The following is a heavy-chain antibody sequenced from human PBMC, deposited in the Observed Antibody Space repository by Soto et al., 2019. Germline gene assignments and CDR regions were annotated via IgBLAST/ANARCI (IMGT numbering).Heavy chain of an antibody. CDR2: ISGSGGST. J-gene: IGHJ4*02. CDR1: GFTFSSYA. CDR3: AKDGAGTWESYYDSSGYYPDY. V-gene: IGHV3-23*01. Sequence: GGSLRLSCAASGFTFSSYAMSWVRQAPGKGLEWVSAISGSGGSTYYADSVKGRFTISRDNSKNTLYLQMNSLRAEDTAVYYCAKDGAGTWESYYDSSGYYPDYWGQGTLVTVSS. D-gene: IGHD3-22*01.